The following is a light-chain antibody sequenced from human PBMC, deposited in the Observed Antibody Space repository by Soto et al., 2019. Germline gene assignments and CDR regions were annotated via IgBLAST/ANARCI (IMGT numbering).Light chain of an antibody. CDR1: QNIKNNY. V-gene: IGKV3-20*01. CDR2: GAS. Sequence: VVMTQSPRTLSLSPGERATLSCRASQNIKNNYVGWDQQKPGQAPTLLIYGASARATGVPDRFSGSGSGTDFTLIINRLEPEAFAVYYCQQHGTSITFGGGTKLESK. CDR3: QQHGTSIT. J-gene: IGKJ4*01.